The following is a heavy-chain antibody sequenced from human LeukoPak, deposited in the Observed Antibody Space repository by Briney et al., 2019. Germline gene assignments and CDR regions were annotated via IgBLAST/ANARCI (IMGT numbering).Heavy chain of an antibody. J-gene: IGHJ3*02. Sequence: GGSLRLSCAASGLTFSSYGMHWVRQAPGKGLEWVAVIWYDGSNKYYADSVKGRFTISRDNSKNTLYLQMNSLRAEDTAVYYCARDRQLRYFDWLPHPGPGHDAFDIWGQGTMVTVSS. CDR2: IWYDGSNK. CDR3: ARDRQLRYFDWLPHPGPGHDAFDI. CDR1: GLTFSSYG. V-gene: IGHV3-33*08. D-gene: IGHD3-9*01.